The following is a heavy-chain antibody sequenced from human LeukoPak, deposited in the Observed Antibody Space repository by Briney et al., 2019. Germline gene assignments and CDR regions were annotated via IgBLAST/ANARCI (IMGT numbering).Heavy chain of an antibody. Sequence: SETLSLTCTVSGDSISSYYWSWIRQPPGKGLEWIGYIYYSGSTNYNPSLESRVAISVDTSKNQFSLKLNSVTAADTAVYYCAAIGPGDCSSTSCYDGSAYWFDPWGQGTLVTVSS. CDR1: GDSISSYY. CDR3: AAIGPGDCSSTSCYDGSAYWFDP. D-gene: IGHD2-2*01. V-gene: IGHV4-59*01. CDR2: IYYSGST. J-gene: IGHJ5*02.